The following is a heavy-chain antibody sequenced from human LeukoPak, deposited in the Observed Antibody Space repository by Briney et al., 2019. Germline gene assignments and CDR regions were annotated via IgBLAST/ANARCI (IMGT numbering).Heavy chain of an antibody. V-gene: IGHV1-69*06. CDR1: GGTFSSYA. CDR3: ARIRGEWLQLGYFDY. CDR2: IIPIFGTA. D-gene: IGHD5-24*01. Sequence: ASVKVSCKASGGTFSSYAISWVRQAPGQGLEWMGGIIPIFGTANYAQKFQGRVTITADKSTSTAYMELSSLRSEDTAVYYCARIRGEWLQLGYFDYWGQGTLVTVSS. J-gene: IGHJ4*02.